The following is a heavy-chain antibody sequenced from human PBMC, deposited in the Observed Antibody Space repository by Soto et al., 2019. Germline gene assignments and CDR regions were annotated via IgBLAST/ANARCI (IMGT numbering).Heavy chain of an antibody. V-gene: IGHV4-34*02. J-gene: IGHJ5*02. CDR2: IHPSGST. D-gene: IGHD1-1*01. Sequence: QVQLQQWGAGLLKPSETLSLTCAVYDGSLSDDYYTWTRQSPGKGLEWIGEIHPSGSTYYNPFLKTRVNLSQDTSKKQFSLNLISVTAADTGEYYCSRGNDAYKGGRTWGQGTLVTVSS. CDR3: SRGNDAYKGGRT. CDR1: DGSLSDDY.